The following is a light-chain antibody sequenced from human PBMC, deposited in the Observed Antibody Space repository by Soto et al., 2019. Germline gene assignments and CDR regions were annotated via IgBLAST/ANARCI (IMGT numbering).Light chain of an antibody. J-gene: IGKJ1*01. Sequence: DIVLTQSPATLSLSPGDRATLSCRASQSVGTSLAWYKQQPGQAPRLLIHDAAYRASGIPERFRGSGSGTAFSLSISSLEPGDFAVYYCQHRSSWPRSFGRGTKVEV. CDR2: DAA. CDR3: QHRSSWPRS. V-gene: IGKV3-11*01. CDR1: QSVGTS.